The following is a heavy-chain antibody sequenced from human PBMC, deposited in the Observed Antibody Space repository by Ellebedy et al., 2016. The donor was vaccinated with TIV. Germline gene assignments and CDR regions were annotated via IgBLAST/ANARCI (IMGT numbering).Heavy chain of an antibody. CDR1: GFTVSSNY. CDR3: APHSPSDI. CDR2: INWNGGST. J-gene: IGHJ3*02. V-gene: IGHV3-20*04. Sequence: PGGSLRLSCAASGFTVSSNYMSWVRQAPGKGLEWVSGINWNGGSTDYADSVKGRFTISRDNAKNSLYLQMNSLRAEDTALYYCAPHSPSDIWGQGTMVTVSS.